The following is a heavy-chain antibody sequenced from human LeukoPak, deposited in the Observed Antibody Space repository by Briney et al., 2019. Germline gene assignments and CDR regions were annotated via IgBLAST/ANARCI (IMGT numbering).Heavy chain of an antibody. CDR2: ISHSGST. CDR3: AGRGGYDLKDDY. Sequence: SGTLSLTCAVSGGSISSRNWWTWVRQPPGKGLEWIGEISHSGSTNYNPSLESRVTVSVDNSKNQFSLKLSSVTAADTAVYYCAGRGGYDLKDDYWGQGTLVTVSS. D-gene: IGHD5-12*01. J-gene: IGHJ4*02. CDR1: GGSISSRNW. V-gene: IGHV4-4*02.